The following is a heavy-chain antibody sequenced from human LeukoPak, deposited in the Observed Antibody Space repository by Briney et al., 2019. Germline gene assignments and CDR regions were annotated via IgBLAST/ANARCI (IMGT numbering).Heavy chain of an antibody. CDR2: IYSGGST. Sequence: GGSLRLSCAASGFXVSGNYISWVRQAPGKGLEWVSIIYSGGSTYYADSVKGRFTISRHNSKNTLYLQMNSLRAEDTAVYYCAREVGGSAFDIWGQGTMVTVSS. CDR1: GFXVSGNY. D-gene: IGHD3-16*01. J-gene: IGHJ3*02. CDR3: AREVGGSAFDI. V-gene: IGHV3-53*04.